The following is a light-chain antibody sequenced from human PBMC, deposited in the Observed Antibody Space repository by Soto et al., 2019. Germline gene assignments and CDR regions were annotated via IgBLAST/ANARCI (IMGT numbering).Light chain of an antibody. V-gene: IGLV1-40*01. Sequence: VLTQSPDTLSLSPGERGTLSCRASQSVASNSLAWYQQKPGQAPRLLIYGNSNRPSGVPDRFSGSKSGTSASLAITGLQAEDEADYYCQSYDSSLSAYVFGTGTKVTVL. CDR2: GNS. J-gene: IGLJ1*01. CDR3: QSYDSSLSAYV. CDR1: QSVASNS.